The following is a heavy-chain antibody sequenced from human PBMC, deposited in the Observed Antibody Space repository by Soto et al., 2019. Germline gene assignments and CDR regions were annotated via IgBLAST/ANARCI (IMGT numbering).Heavy chain of an antibody. J-gene: IGHJ4*02. V-gene: IGHV4-59*01. Sequence: QVQLQEAGPGLVKPSETLSLMCTVSGGYIGSYYWSWIRQPPGKGLEWIGYIYYSGSTNYNPSLKSRVTISVDTSKNQFSLKLSSVTAADTAVYYCARERRDGYKHYFDYWGQGTLVTVSS. CDR1: GGYIGSYY. D-gene: IGHD5-12*01. CDR3: ARERRDGYKHYFDY. CDR2: IYYSGST.